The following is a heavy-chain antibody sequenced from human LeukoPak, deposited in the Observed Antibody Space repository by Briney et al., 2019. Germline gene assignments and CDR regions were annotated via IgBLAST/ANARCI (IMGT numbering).Heavy chain of an antibody. J-gene: IGHJ5*02. D-gene: IGHD3-3*01. CDR1: GYTFTSYG. CDR2: ISAYNGNT. CDR3: ARDGDFWSGSDNWFDP. V-gene: IGHV1-18*01. Sequence: ASVKVSCKASGYTFTSYGISWVRQAPGQGLEWLGWISAYNGNTNYPQKLQGRVTMTTDTSTSTAYMELRSLRSDDTAVYYCARDGDFWSGSDNWFDPWGQGTLVTVSS.